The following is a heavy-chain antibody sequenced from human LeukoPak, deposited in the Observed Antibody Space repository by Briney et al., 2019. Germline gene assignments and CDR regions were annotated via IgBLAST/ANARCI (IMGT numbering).Heavy chain of an antibody. CDR2: IYYSGST. D-gene: IGHD6-13*01. V-gene: IGHV4-59*01. J-gene: IGHJ4*02. CDR1: GGSISSYY. CDR3: ARGYSSGWYRYFDY. Sequence: SETLSLTCAVSGGSISSYYWSWIRQPPGKGLEWSGYIYYSGSTNYNPSLKSRVTISVDTSKNQFSLKLSSVTAADTAVYYCARGYSSGWYRYFDYWGQGTLVTVSS.